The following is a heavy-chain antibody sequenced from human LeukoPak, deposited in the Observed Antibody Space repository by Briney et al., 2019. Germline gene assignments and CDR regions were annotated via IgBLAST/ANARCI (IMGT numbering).Heavy chain of an antibody. D-gene: IGHD4-17*01. V-gene: IGHV3-23*01. J-gene: IGHJ3*01. CDR2: IRSGGSA. Sequence: PGGSLRLSCAASGFTFSNYAMIWVRQAPGQGLEWVSAIRSGGSAKYADPVKARFTSSRDNSKNTLYLQMNSLRAEDTALYFCARDPNGDYIGAFDFLGQGTVVTVSS. CDR3: ARDPNGDYIGAFDF. CDR1: GFTFSNYA.